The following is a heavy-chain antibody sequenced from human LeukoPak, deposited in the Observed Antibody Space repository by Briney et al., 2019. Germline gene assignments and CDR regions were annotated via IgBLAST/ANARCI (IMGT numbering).Heavy chain of an antibody. J-gene: IGHJ4*02. D-gene: IGHD2-15*01. CDR2: IIPIFGTA. V-gene: IGHV1-69*01. CDR1: GGTFSSYA. CDR3: ARVMVAATHPDY. Sequence: ASVKVSCKASGGTFSSYAISWVRQAPGQGLEWMGGIIPIFGTANYARKFQGRVTITADESTSTAYMELSSLRSEDTAVYYCARVMVAATHPDYWGQGTLVTASS.